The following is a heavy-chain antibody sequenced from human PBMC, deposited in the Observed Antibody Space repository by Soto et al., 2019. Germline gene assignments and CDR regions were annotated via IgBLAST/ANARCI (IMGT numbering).Heavy chain of an antibody. V-gene: IGHV1-3*05. CDR2: INAGNGNT. D-gene: IGHD3-22*01. CDR1: GYTFTSYA. J-gene: IGHJ4*02. CDR3: AIHYYDSRGSCLFDY. Sequence: QVQLVQSGAEEKKPGASVKFSCKASGYTFTSYAMHWVRQAPGQRLEWMGWINAGNGNTKYSQKFQGRVTITRDTYASTANMELSSLKAEDTAVYYCAIHYYDSRGSCLFDYWGQGTLVTVSS.